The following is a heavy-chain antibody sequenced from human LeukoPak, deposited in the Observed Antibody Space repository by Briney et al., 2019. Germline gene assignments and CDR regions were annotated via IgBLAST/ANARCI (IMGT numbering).Heavy chain of an antibody. CDR3: ARVHYESSGYLYRSLYFDY. CDR1: GGSISSYY. Sequence: KTSETLSLTCTVSGGSISSYYWSWIRQPPGKGLEWIGYIYYSGSTNCSPSLKSRVTISVDTSKNQFSLNLTSVTAADTAVYYCARVHYESSGYLYRSLYFDYWGQGALVTVSS. V-gene: IGHV4-59*01. CDR2: IYYSGST. J-gene: IGHJ4*02. D-gene: IGHD3-22*01.